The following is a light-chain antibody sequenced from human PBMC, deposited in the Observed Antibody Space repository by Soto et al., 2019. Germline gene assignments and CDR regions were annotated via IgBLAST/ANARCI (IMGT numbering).Light chain of an antibody. V-gene: IGLV2-14*01. CDR1: SSDVGGYKY. CDR3: SSYTSSSTLV. CDR2: EVS. Sequence: QSALTQPASVSGSPGRSITISCTGTSSDVGGYKYVSWYQHQSGKAPKLMIYEVSNRPSGVSNRFSGSKSANTASLTISGLQTEDEADYYCSSYTSSSTLVFGGGTQLTVL. J-gene: IGLJ7*01.